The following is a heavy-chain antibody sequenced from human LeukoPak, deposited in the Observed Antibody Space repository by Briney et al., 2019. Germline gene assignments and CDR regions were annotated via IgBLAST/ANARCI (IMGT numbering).Heavy chain of an antibody. D-gene: IGHD3-10*01. CDR2: IYYSGST. CDR3: ARGSWHGSGSYYSLFGS. CDR1: GGSISSGDYY. J-gene: IGHJ5*02. V-gene: IGHV4-30-4*01. Sequence: SQTLSLTCTVSGGSISSGDYYWSWLRQPPGKGLEWIGYIYYSGSTYYNPSLKSRVTTSVDTSKNQFSLKLSSVTAADTAVYYCARGSWHGSGSYYSLFGSWGQGTLVTVSS.